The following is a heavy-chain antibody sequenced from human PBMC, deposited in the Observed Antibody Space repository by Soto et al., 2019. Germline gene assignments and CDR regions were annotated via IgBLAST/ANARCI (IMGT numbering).Heavy chain of an antibody. CDR3: ARSRWLPGFDP. Sequence: QITLKESGPTLVKPTQTLTLTCTFSGFSLSTSGVGVGWIRQPPGKALEWLALIYWNDDKRYRPSLKSRLTSTKDNSQNQVVLTVTNMDPEDTATYSCARSRWLPGFDPWGQGTLVTVSS. CDR2: IYWNDDK. J-gene: IGHJ5*02. V-gene: IGHV2-5*01. CDR1: GFSLSTSGVG. D-gene: IGHD5-12*01.